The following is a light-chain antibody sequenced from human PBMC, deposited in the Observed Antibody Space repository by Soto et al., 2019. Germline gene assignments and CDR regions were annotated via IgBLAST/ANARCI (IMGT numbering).Light chain of an antibody. CDR3: QQYYRTPRT. CDR2: WAS. J-gene: IGKJ1*01. V-gene: IGKV4-1*01. CDR1: QSVLYSSNNKNY. Sequence: DIVMTQSPDSLAVSLGERATINCKSSQSVLYSSNNKNYLAWYKQKQGQPPKLLIYWASTRESGVPDRFSGCGSGTDFTLTISSLQAEDVAVYYCQQYYRTPRTFGQGTKVEIK.